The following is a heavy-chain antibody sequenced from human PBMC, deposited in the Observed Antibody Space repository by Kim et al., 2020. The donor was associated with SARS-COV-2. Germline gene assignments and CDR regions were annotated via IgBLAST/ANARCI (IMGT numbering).Heavy chain of an antibody. Sequence: GGSLRLSCAASGFTFSSYSMNWVRQAPGKGLEWVSSISSSSSYIYYADSVKGRFTISRDNAKNSLYLQMNSLRAEDTAVYYCARAKKRQTPLDYWGQGTLVTVSS. CDR3: ARAKKRQTPLDY. V-gene: IGHV3-21*01. CDR1: GFTFSSYS. CDR2: ISSSSSYI. J-gene: IGHJ4*02.